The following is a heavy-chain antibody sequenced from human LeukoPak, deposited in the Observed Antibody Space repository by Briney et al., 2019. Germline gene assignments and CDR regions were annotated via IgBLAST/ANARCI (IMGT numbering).Heavy chain of an antibody. J-gene: IGHJ6*03. V-gene: IGHV1-18*01. CDR1: GYTFTSYD. CDR2: ISAYNGNT. CDR3: ARNRPSTTYMDV. Sequence: ASVKVSCKASGYTFTSYDINWVRQAPGQGLEWMGWISAYNGNTNYAQKLQGRVTMTTDTSTSTAYMELRSLRSDDTAVYYCARNRPSTTYMDVWGKGTTVTISS. D-gene: IGHD2-2*01.